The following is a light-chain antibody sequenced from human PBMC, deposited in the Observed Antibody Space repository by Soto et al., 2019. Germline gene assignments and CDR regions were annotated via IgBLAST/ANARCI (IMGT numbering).Light chain of an antibody. Sequence: EIVLTQSPGTLSLSPGERATLSCRASQSVSISYLAWYQQKPGQAPRLLIYGASSRATGIPDRFSGSGSGTDFTLTISRLEPEDFAVYYCQQYGSSSLYTFGQGTKLVIK. CDR1: QSVSISY. V-gene: IGKV3-20*01. CDR3: QQYGSSSLYT. CDR2: GAS. J-gene: IGKJ2*01.